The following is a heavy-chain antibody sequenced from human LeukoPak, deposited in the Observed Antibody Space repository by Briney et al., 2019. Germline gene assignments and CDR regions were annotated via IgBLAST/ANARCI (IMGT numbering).Heavy chain of an antibody. CDR2: IGYGGHST. CDR3: AEALPRGWLHDAIDV. V-gene: IGHV3-23*01. D-gene: IGHD6-19*01. J-gene: IGHJ3*01. Sequence: GGSLRLSCVASGFTFSSDAMNSVRQAPGLGLEWVAGIGYGGHSTYYADSVKGRFIISRDNSKNTLYLEMDSLMAEDTALYYFAEALPRGWLHDAIDVWGQGTMVTVSS. CDR1: GFTFSSDA.